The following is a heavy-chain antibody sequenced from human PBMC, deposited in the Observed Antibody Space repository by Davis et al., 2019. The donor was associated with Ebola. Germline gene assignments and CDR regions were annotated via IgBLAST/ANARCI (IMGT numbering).Heavy chain of an antibody. CDR3: ARDHVTGTTGNYYGMDV. CDR1: GYTFTSYA. D-gene: IGHD1-7*01. J-gene: IGHJ6*02. Sequence: AASVKVSCKASGYTFTSYAMHWVRQAPGQRLEWMGWINAGNGNTKYSQKLQGRVTMTTDTSTSTAYMELRSLRSDDTAVYYCARDHVTGTTGNYYGMDVWGQGTTVTVSS. CDR2: INAGNGNT. V-gene: IGHV1-3*01.